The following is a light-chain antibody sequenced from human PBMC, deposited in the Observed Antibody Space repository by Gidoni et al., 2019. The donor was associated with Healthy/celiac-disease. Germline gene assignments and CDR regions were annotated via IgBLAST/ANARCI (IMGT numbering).Light chain of an antibody. CDR2: WAS. Sequence: DIVMPPSPASLAVSLGERATINCQSSQSVLYSSHNKNYLAWYQQKPGQPPKLLIYWASTRESGVPDRFSGSGSGTDFTLTISSLQAEDVAVYYCQQYYSTLALTFGGGTKVEIK. CDR3: QQYYSTLALT. V-gene: IGKV4-1*01. J-gene: IGKJ4*01. CDR1: QSVLYSSHNKNY.